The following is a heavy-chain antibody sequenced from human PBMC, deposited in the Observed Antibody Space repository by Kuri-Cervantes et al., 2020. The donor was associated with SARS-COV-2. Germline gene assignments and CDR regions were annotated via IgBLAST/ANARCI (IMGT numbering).Heavy chain of an antibody. CDR1: DFSFGRYG. V-gene: IGHV3-21*01. D-gene: IGHD2-21*01. J-gene: IGHJ5*02. Sequence: GESLKISCTASDFSFGRYGMSWVRQAPGKGLEWVSSISSISDNTYYADFVRGRFATTRDNSKNTLYLHMNSLRAEDTAVYYCAREALYCGGDCYSRGLGWFDPWGQGTLVTVSS. CDR2: ISSISDNT. CDR3: AREALYCGGDCYSRGLGWFDP.